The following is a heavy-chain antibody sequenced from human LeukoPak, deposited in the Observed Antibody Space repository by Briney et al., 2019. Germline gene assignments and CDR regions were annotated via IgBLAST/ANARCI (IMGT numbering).Heavy chain of an antibody. J-gene: IGHJ2*01. D-gene: IGHD6-19*01. CDR3: AKSMTLQWRGFFDL. CDR1: GFTFSSYA. CDR2: ISDSGANT. Sequence: GGSLRLSCAASGFTFSSYAMSWVRQAPGKGLEWVSTISDSGANTYYADSVRGRFTISRDNSKNTLYLQKNSLRADDTAIYYCAKSMTLQWRGFFDLWDRGTHVTVSS. V-gene: IGHV3-23*01.